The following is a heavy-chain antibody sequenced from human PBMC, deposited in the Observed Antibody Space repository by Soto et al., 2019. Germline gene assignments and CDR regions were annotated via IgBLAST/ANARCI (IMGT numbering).Heavy chain of an antibody. Sequence: QVQLQESGPGLVKPSQTLSLTCTVSGGSISSGGYYWSWIRQHPGKGLEWIGYIYYSGSTYYNPSLKSRVTIAVDTSKNQFSLKMSSVTAADTAVYYCGRESITMVRGVISRDRYGMDVWGQGTTVTVSS. CDR1: GGSISSGGYY. CDR3: GRESITMVRGVISRDRYGMDV. V-gene: IGHV4-31*03. D-gene: IGHD3-10*01. J-gene: IGHJ6*02. CDR2: IYYSGST.